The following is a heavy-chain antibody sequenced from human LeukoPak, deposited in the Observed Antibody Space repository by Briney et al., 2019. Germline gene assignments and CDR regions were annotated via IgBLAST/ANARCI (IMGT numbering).Heavy chain of an antibody. V-gene: IGHV4-59*08. CDR1: GGSISSYC. J-gene: IGHJ4*02. D-gene: IGHD5-24*01. Sequence: PSETLSLTGTVSGGSISSYCWSWIRQPPGKGLEWIGYIYYSGSTKYNPSLKSRVTISVDTSKNQFSLKLRSVTAADTAVYYCARGARAGYNLEPFDYWGQGTLVTVSS. CDR3: ARGARAGYNLEPFDY. CDR2: IYYSGST.